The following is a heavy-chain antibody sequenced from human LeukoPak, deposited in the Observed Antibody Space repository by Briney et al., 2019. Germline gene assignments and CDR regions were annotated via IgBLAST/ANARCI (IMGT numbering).Heavy chain of an antibody. J-gene: IGHJ4*02. Sequence: SVKVSCKASGGTFSSYTISWVRQAPGQGLEWMGRIIPILGIANYAQKFQGRVTITADKSTSAAYMELSSLRSEDTAVYYCAAVVEMATIWGFDYWGQGTLVTVSS. CDR2: IIPILGIA. CDR3: AAVVEMATIWGFDY. V-gene: IGHV1-69*02. CDR1: GGTFSSYT. D-gene: IGHD5-24*01.